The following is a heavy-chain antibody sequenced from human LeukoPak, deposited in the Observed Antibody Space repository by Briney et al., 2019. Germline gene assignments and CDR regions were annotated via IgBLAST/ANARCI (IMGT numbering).Heavy chain of an antibody. CDR1: GFTFDDYT. CDR2: ISWDGGST. Sequence: GGSLRLSCAASGFTFDDYTMHWVRQAPGEGLEWVSLISWDGGSTYYADSVKGRFTISRDNSKNSLYLQMNSLRTEDTALYYCAKDLGYDSSGLIDYWGQGTLVTVPS. V-gene: IGHV3-43*01. CDR3: AKDLGYDSSGLIDY. J-gene: IGHJ4*02. D-gene: IGHD3-22*01.